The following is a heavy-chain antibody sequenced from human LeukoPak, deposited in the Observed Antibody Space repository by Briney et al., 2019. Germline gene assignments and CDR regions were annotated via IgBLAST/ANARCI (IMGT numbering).Heavy chain of an antibody. CDR2: IYYSGST. CDR1: GGSMINSHY. D-gene: IGHD4-17*01. Sequence: PSETLSLTCTVSGGSMINSHYWGWIRQSPGKGLEWIGSIYYSGSTYYNPSLKSRVTISVDTSKSQFSLELRPMTAADTAIYYCARNMTAVSRLDVFDIWGPGTMVTVSS. V-gene: IGHV4-39*01. J-gene: IGHJ3*02. CDR3: ARNMTAVSRLDVFDI.